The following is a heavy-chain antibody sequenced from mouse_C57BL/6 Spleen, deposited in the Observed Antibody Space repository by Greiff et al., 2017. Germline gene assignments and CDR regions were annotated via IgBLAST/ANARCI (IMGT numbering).Heavy chain of an antibody. J-gene: IGHJ4*01. CDR3: ARRGYYYGPYYYAMDY. CDR2: INPNNGGT. D-gene: IGHD1-1*01. Sequence: VQLKESGPELVKPGASVKIPCKASGYTFTDYNMDWVKQSHGKSLEWIGDINPNNGGTIYNQKFKGKATLTVDKSSSTAYMELRSLTSEDTAVYYCARRGYYYGPYYYAMDYWGQGTSVTVSS. V-gene: IGHV1-18*01. CDR1: GYTFTDYN.